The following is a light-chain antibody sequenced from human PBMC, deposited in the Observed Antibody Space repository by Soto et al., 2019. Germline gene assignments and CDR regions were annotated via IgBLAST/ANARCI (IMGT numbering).Light chain of an antibody. V-gene: IGKV3-15*01. CDR3: QQYNNWWT. CDR1: QSVSNN. J-gene: IGKJ1*01. Sequence: EIVMTQSPATLSVSPGERATLSCRASQSVSNNLAWYQKKPGQAPRLLIYGASTRATGIPARFSGSGSGTEFTLTISSLQSEDFAFYYCQQYNNWWTFGQGTRWISN. CDR2: GAS.